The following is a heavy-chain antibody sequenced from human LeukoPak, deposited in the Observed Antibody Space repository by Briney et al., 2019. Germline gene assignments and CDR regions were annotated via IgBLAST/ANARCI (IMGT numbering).Heavy chain of an antibody. D-gene: IGHD2-2*01. CDR2: IYYSGST. CDR1: GGSISSSSYY. Sequence: SETLSLTCTVSGGSISSSSYYWGWIRQPPGKGLEWIGSIYYSGSTYYNPSLKSRVTISVDTSKNQFSLKLSSVTAADTAVYYCARDGVPAASYYYYMDVWGKGTTVTVSS. J-gene: IGHJ6*03. V-gene: IGHV4-39*07. CDR3: ARDGVPAASYYYYMDV.